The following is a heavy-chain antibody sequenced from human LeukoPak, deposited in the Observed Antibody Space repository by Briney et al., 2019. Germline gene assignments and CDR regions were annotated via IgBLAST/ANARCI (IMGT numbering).Heavy chain of an antibody. J-gene: IGHJ5*02. D-gene: IGHD6-13*01. V-gene: IGHV4-34*01. CDR3: ARVGSSTYNWFDP. CDR1: GGSFSGYY. Sequence: PSETLSLTCAVYGGSFSGYYWSWIRQPPGKGLEWIGEINHSGSTNYNPSPKSRVTISVDTSKNQFSLKLSSVTAADTAVYYCARVGSSTYNWFDPWGEGTLVTVSS. CDR2: INHSGST.